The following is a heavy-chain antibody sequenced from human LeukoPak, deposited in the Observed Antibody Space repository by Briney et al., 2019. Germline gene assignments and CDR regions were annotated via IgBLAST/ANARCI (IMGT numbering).Heavy chain of an antibody. CDR3: ARGPKGIAAAGPDNFDY. D-gene: IGHD6-13*01. J-gene: IGHJ4*02. CDR1: GYTFTKYG. Sequence: ASVKVSCKASGYTFTKYGINWVRQAPGQGLEWMGWISAYNGNTNYAQKLQGRVIMTTDTSTSTAYMELRSLRSDDTAVCFCARGPKGIAAAGPDNFDYWGQGILVTVSS. V-gene: IGHV1-18*01. CDR2: ISAYNGNT.